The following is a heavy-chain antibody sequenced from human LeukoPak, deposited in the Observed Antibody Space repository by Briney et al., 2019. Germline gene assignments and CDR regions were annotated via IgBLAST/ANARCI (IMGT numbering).Heavy chain of an antibody. CDR3: ARDQDWGSFDI. CDR2: ISGSGGNT. Sequence: GGSLRLSCADSGFTFSRNGMTWVRQAPGKGLEWVSAISGSGGNTYYADSVKGRFTISRDNSKNTLYLQMSSLRAEDTAINYCARDQDWGSFDIWGQGTMVTVSS. V-gene: IGHV3-23*01. J-gene: IGHJ3*02. D-gene: IGHD7-27*01. CDR1: GFTFSRNG.